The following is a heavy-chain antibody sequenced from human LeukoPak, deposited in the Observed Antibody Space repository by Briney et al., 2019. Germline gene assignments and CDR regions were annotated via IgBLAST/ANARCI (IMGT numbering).Heavy chain of an antibody. CDR1: GFTFSSYS. J-gene: IGHJ4*02. CDR3: ARDIYSSSTVDY. CDR2: ISNSSSYI. D-gene: IGHD6-6*01. Sequence: KPGGSLRLSCAASGFTFSSYSMHWVRQAPGKGLEWVSSISNSSSYIYYADSVKGRFTISRDNAKNSLYLQMNSLRAENTAVYYCARDIYSSSTVDYWGQGTLVSVSS. V-gene: IGHV3-21*01.